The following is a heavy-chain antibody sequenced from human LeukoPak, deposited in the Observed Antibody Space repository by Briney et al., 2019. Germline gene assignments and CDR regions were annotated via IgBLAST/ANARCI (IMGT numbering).Heavy chain of an antibody. CDR1: GFTFSSYG. V-gene: IGHV3-30*02. D-gene: IGHD3-9*01. CDR3: AKDVYYDILTGYQAGLFDP. CDR2: IRYDGSNK. J-gene: IGHJ5*02. Sequence: GGSLRLSCAASGFTFSSYGMHWVRQAPGKGLEWVTFIRYDGSNKYYADSVKGRFTISRDNSKNTLYLQMNSLRPEDTAVYYCAKDVYYDILTGYQAGLFDPWGQGTLVTVSS.